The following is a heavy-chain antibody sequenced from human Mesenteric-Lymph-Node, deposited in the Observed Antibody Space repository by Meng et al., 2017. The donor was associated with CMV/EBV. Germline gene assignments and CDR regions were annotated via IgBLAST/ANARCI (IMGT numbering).Heavy chain of an antibody. Sequence: LTCTVSGGSISSYYWSWIRQPPGKGLEWIGYIYYSGSTNYNPSLKSRVTISVDTSKNQFSLKLSSVTAADTAVYYCARATERPNYFDYWGQGTLVTVSS. D-gene: IGHD1-1*01. CDR3: ARATERPNYFDY. CDR2: IYYSGST. J-gene: IGHJ4*02. CDR1: GGSISSYY. V-gene: IGHV4-59*01.